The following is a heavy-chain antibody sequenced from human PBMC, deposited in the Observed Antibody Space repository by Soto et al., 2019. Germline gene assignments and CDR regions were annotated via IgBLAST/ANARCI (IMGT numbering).Heavy chain of an antibody. CDR3: ARDVPCSSTSCYIMVSRYYFDY. V-gene: IGHV1-18*01. CDR1: GYTFTSYG. Sequence: ASVKVSCKASGYTFTSYGISWVRQAPGQGLEWMGWISAYNGNTNYAQKLQGRVTMTTDTSTSTAYMELRSLRSDDTAVYYCARDVPCSSTSCYIMVSRYYFDYWGQGTLVTVSS. J-gene: IGHJ4*02. CDR2: ISAYNGNT. D-gene: IGHD2-2*02.